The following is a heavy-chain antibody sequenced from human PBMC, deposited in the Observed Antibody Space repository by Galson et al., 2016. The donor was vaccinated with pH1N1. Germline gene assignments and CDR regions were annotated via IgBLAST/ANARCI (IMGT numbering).Heavy chain of an antibody. CDR2: IIPIFGTT. D-gene: IGHD4-23*01. CDR3: ARTPTSVVTVYSPFDV. J-gene: IGHJ6*02. CDR1: EGTFTSSA. Sequence: SVKVSCKVSEGTFTSSAITWVRHAPGQGLEWVGDIIPIFGTTTYALKFQGRVTLTADGSLHTAFMELSGLTSQDTAVYYCARTPTSVVTVYSPFDVWGQGTTGPASS. V-gene: IGHV1-69*13.